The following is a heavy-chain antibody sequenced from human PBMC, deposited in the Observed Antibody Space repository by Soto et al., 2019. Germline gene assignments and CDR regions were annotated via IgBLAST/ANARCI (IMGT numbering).Heavy chain of an antibody. CDR2: INPKSGGT. Sequence: QAQLVQSGAEVKKPGASVKVSCQASGYTFTGHYIHWVRQAPGQGLQWMGWINPKSGGTHYAQKFQAWVPLTRDTSIRTAYMELTNGPAGDTAIYYCAKTGGGSGDFWYVDLWGRGTLVSVSS. CDR1: GYTFTGHY. D-gene: IGHD3-16*01. V-gene: IGHV1-2*04. J-gene: IGHJ2*01. CDR3: AKTGGGSGDFWYVDL.